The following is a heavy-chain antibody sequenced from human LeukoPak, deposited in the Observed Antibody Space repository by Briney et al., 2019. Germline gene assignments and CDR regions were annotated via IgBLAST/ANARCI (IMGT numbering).Heavy chain of an antibody. Sequence: GGSLRLSCAASGFTFRTYAMNWVRQAPGKGLEWVSSISSSSSYIYYADSVKGRFTISRDNAKNSLYLQMNSLRAEDTAVYYCARDQGTVTNYWGQGTLVTVSS. CDR3: ARDQGTVTNY. CDR2: ISSSSSYI. CDR1: GFTFRTYA. V-gene: IGHV3-21*01. D-gene: IGHD4-11*01. J-gene: IGHJ4*02.